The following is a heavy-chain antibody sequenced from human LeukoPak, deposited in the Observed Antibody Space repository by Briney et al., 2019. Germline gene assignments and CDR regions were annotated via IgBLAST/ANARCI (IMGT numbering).Heavy chain of an antibody. CDR3: ARDRQQGIPYHAMEY. Sequence: GGSLRLSCAASGFTFSSYAMNWVRQAPGKGLEWISYISSSSSTVYYEDSVKGRFTISRDNARNSLYLQMNSLRDEDTAVYYCARDRQQGIPYHAMEYWGQGTLVTVSS. J-gene: IGHJ4*02. D-gene: IGHD7-27*01. V-gene: IGHV3-48*02. CDR2: ISSSSSTV. CDR1: GFTFSSYA.